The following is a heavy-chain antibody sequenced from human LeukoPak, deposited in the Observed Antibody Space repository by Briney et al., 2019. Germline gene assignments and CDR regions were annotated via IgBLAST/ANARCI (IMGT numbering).Heavy chain of an antibody. Sequence: SGGSLRLSCAASGFTFSSYVMHWVRQAPGKGLQWVAVISADGSEKYYADSAKGRFTIPRDNSKNQVYLQMNRLRAEDTAVYYCAKGVRGVIAYYFDYWGQGTLVTVSS. J-gene: IGHJ4*02. CDR3: AKGVRGVIAYYFDY. D-gene: IGHD3-10*01. CDR2: ISADGSEK. V-gene: IGHV3-30*18. CDR1: GFTFSSYV.